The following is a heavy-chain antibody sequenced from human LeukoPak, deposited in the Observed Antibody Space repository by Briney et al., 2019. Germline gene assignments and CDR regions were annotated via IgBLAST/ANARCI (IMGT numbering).Heavy chain of an antibody. Sequence: GGSLRLSCAAPGFTFSSYAMSWVRQAPGKGLEWVSAISGSGGSTYYADSVKGRFTISRDNSKNTLYLQMNSLRAEDTAVYYCARTLAYCGGDCPHPFDYWGQGTLVTVSS. CDR1: GFTFSSYA. D-gene: IGHD2-21*02. CDR3: ARTLAYCGGDCPHPFDY. J-gene: IGHJ4*02. CDR2: ISGSGGST. V-gene: IGHV3-23*01.